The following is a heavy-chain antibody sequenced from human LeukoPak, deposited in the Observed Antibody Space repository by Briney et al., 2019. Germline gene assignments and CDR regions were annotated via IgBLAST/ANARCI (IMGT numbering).Heavy chain of an antibody. CDR2: IRYDGSNK. V-gene: IGHV3-30*02. J-gene: IGHJ4*02. Sequence: PGGSLRLSCAASGFTFSSYGMHWVRQAPGKGLEWVAFIRYDGSNKYYADSVKGRFTISRDNSKNTLYLQMNSLRAVDTAVYYCAKEAIYSSSWYSADYWGQGTLVTVSS. D-gene: IGHD6-13*01. CDR3: AKEAIYSSSWYSADY. CDR1: GFTFSSYG.